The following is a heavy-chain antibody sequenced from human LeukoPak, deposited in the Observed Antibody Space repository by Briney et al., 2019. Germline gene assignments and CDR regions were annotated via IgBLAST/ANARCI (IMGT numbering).Heavy chain of an antibody. CDR2: INPNSGGT. J-gene: IGHJ4*02. CDR3: ARATKLVPFDY. Sequence: ASVKVSCKASGYTFTVYYMHWVRQAHGQGLEWMGRINPNSGGTNYAQKFQSRVTMTRDTSISTAYMELSRLRSDDTAVYYCARATKLVPFDYWGQGTLVTVSS. D-gene: IGHD2-2*01. CDR1: GYTFTVYY. V-gene: IGHV1-2*06.